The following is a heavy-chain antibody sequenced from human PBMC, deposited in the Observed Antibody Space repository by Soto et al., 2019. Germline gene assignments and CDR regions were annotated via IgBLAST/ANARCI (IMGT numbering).Heavy chain of an antibody. D-gene: IGHD3-16*01. CDR1: GFTFGNYG. J-gene: IGHJ6*02. CDR2: ILYDGRDK. CDR3: AKWGEVSHHPGGNYYYGMGV. Sequence: WGSLRLSCAASGFTFGNYGMHWVRQPPGKGLEWISPILYDGRDKYYADSVKGRFTISRDGSKNTLYLQMDGIRPEDTAVYYCAKWGEVSHHPGGNYYYGMGVWGQGTTVTVSS. V-gene: IGHV3-30*18.